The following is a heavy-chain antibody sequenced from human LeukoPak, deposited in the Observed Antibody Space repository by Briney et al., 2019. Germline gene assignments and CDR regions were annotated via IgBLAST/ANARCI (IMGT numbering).Heavy chain of an antibody. Sequence: SGPTLVNPTQTLTLTCTFTGFSLSTSGVGVGWIRQPPGKALEWLALIYWSDDKRYSPSLKSRLTITKDTSKNQVVLTMTNMDPVDTATYYCAHIEFLTTGGAFDYWGQGTLVTVSS. J-gene: IGHJ4*02. CDR3: AHIEFLTTGGAFDY. D-gene: IGHD1-14*01. CDR2: IYWSDDK. CDR1: GFSLSTSGVG. V-gene: IGHV2-5*01.